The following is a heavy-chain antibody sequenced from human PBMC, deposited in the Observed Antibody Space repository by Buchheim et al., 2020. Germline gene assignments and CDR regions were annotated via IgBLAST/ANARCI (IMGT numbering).Heavy chain of an antibody. Sequence: QVQLQESGPGLVKPSETLSLTCTVSGGSISSYYWSWIRQPPGKGLEWIGYIYYSGSTNYNPSLKSRVTISVDTSQNQFSLQLSSVTAADTAVYYWARTKGGYYDSRVLSYFDYWGQGTL. V-gene: IGHV4-59*01. D-gene: IGHD3-22*01. J-gene: IGHJ4*02. CDR1: GGSISSYY. CDR2: IYYSGST. CDR3: ARTKGGYYDSRVLSYFDY.